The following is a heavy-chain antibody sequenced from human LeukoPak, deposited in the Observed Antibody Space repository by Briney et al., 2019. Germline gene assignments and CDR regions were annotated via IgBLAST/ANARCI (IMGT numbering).Heavy chain of an antibody. CDR1: GFTFSSYA. D-gene: IGHD3-10*01. Sequence: GALRLSCAASGFTFSSYAMHWVRQAPGKGLEWVAVISYDGSNKYYADSVKGRFTISRDNSKNTLYLQMNSLRAEDTAVYYCARDSSPSVRPLGSGEFDYWGQGTLVTVSS. V-gene: IGHV3-30*14. CDR3: ARDSSPSVRPLGSGEFDY. J-gene: IGHJ4*02. CDR2: ISYDGSNK.